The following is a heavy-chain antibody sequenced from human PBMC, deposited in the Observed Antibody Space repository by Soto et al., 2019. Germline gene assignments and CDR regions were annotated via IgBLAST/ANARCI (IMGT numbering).Heavy chain of an antibody. V-gene: IGHV1-69*04. J-gene: IGHJ4*02. CDR1: GGTFSSYT. Sequence: SVKVSCKASGGTFSSYTISWVRQAPGQGLEWMGRIIPILGIANYAQKFQGRVTITADKSTSTAYMELSSLRSEDTAVYYCAREFHCSSTSCYMGGYFDYWGQGTLVTVSS. D-gene: IGHD2-2*02. CDR2: IIPILGIA. CDR3: AREFHCSSTSCYMGGYFDY.